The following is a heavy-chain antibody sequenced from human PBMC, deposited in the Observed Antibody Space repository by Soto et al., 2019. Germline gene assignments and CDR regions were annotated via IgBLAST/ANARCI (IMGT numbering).Heavy chain of an antibody. V-gene: IGHV6-1*01. D-gene: IGHD1-7*01. CDR2: TYYRSRWYN. J-gene: IGHJ6*03. CDR3: AGTTSYQWYYMDV. CDR1: GDGVSCNSAA. Sequence: SQTLSLTCAISGDGVSCNSAAWNWIRQSPSRGLEWLGRTYYRSRWYNDYAVPVRSRITVNADTSKNQFSLQLTSVTPEDTAVYYCAGTTSYQWYYMDVWGKGTTVTVSS.